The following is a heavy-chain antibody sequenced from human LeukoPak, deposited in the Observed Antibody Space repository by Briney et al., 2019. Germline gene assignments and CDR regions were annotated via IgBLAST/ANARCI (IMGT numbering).Heavy chain of an antibody. Sequence: PSETLSLTCAVYGGSFSGYYWSWIRQPPGKGLEWIGEINHSGSTNYNPSLKSRVTISVDTSKNQFSLELSSVTAADTAIYYCASSYYYDGTRYFDYWGLGTLVTVSS. V-gene: IGHV4-34*01. J-gene: IGHJ4*02. CDR1: GGSFSGYY. CDR2: INHSGST. D-gene: IGHD3-22*01. CDR3: ASSYYYDGTRYFDY.